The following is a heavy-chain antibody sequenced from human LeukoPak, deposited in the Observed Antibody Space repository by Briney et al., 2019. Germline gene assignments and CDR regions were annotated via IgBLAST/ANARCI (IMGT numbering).Heavy chain of an antibody. CDR1: GFPFSNHA. CDR3: ANEIRPNDY. Sequence: GGSLRLSCEASGFPFSNHAMTWVRQAPGKGLEWVSAISISGDRTYYADSAKGRFTIPRDNSKNTLHLQMNSLKADDTAVYYCANEIRPNDYWGQGTLVTVSS. J-gene: IGHJ4*02. CDR2: ISISGDRT. D-gene: IGHD6-6*01. V-gene: IGHV3-23*01.